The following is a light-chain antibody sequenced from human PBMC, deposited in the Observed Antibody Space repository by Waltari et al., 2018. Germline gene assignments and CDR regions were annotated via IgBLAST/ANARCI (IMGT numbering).Light chain of an antibody. CDR2: KAS. CDR3: QQYNSYHIFT. CDR1: QNINSW. Sequence: DIQMTQSPSTLSASVGDRVTITCRASQNINSWLAWYQQKPGKAPKRLIYKASSLETGVPSRFSGSESGTEFTLTINSLQSDDFATYYCQQYNSYHIFTFGPGTKVEI. V-gene: IGKV1-5*03. J-gene: IGKJ3*01.